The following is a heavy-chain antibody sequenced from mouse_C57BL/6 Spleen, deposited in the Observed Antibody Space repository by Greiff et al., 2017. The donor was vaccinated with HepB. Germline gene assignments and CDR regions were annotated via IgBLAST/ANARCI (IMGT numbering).Heavy chain of an antibody. Sequence: VQLQQPGAELVKPGASVKLSCKASGYTFTSYWMQWVKQRPGQGLEWIGEIDPSDSYTNYNQKFKGKATLTVDTSSSTAYMQLSSLTSEDSAVYYCARGTGTGSAYWGQGTLVTVSA. CDR2: IDPSDSYT. J-gene: IGHJ3*01. D-gene: IGHD4-1*01. CDR1: GYTFTSYW. CDR3: ARGTGTGSAY. V-gene: IGHV1-50*01.